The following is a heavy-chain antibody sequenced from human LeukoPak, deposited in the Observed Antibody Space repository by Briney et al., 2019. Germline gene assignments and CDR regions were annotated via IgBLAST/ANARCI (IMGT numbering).Heavy chain of an antibody. V-gene: IGHV4-39*07. CDR3: ARVKDTGGYYYYYYMEI. CDR2: IYYSGTT. CDR1: GGSFSSSDYY. Sequence: SETLSLTCTVSGGSFSSSDYYWGWIRQPPGKGLEWIGSIYYSGTTYYNPSLKSRVTISVDTSKNQFSLKVSSVTAADTAVYYCARVKDTGGYYYYYYMEIWGKGNTVTV. D-gene: IGHD3-16*01. J-gene: IGHJ6*03.